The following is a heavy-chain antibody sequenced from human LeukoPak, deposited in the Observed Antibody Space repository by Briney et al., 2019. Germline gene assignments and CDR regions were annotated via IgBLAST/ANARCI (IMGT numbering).Heavy chain of an antibody. CDR3: ARGTPLGATDY. V-gene: IGHV4-61*10. CDR1: GGSISSGSYY. D-gene: IGHD1-26*01. J-gene: IGHJ4*02. Sequence: SETLSLTCTVSGGSISSGSYYWSWIRQPAGKGLEWIGYIYYSGSTNYNPSLKSRVTISVDTSKNQFSLKLSSVTAADTAVYYCARGTPLGATDYWGQGTLVTVSS. CDR2: IYYSGST.